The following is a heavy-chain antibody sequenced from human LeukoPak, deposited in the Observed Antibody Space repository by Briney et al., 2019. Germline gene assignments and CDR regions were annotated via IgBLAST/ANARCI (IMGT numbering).Heavy chain of an antibody. V-gene: IGHV4-61*02. D-gene: IGHD3-9*01. J-gene: IGHJ3*02. Sequence: SQTLSLTCTVSGGSISSGSYYWSWIRQPAGKGLEWIARIYTSGSTNYNPSLKSRVTISVDTSKNQFSLKLSSVTAADTAVYYCARALRYFDWLLDSYAFDIWGQGTMATVSS. CDR1: GGSISSGSYY. CDR2: IYTSGST. CDR3: ARALRYFDWLLDSYAFDI.